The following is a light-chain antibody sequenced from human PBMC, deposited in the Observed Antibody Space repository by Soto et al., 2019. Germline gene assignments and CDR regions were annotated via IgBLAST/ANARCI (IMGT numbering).Light chain of an antibody. Sequence: QSALTQPPSASGTPGQRVTISCSGSSSHIGSNTVNWYQQLPGTAPKLLIYSNNQRPSGVPDRFSGSKSGTSASLAISGLQSEDEADYYCAAWDDSLNGVVFGGGTKLTVL. V-gene: IGLV1-44*01. J-gene: IGLJ2*01. CDR2: SNN. CDR3: AAWDDSLNGVV. CDR1: SSHIGSNT.